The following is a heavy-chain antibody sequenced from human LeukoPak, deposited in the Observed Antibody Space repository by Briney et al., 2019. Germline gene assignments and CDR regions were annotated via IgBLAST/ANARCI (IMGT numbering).Heavy chain of an antibody. J-gene: IGHJ4*02. CDR3: ARTHYDSSAYYSPAGY. V-gene: IGHV1-2*02. CDR2: INVHTGVA. Sequence: GASVKVSCKASGYTFTGYNMHWVRQAPGQGLEWMGWINVHTGVAHYAQKFHGRVTMTRDTSISTAYVELNRLRSDDTAVFYCARTHYDSSAYYSPAGYWGQGTLVTVSS. CDR1: GYTFTGYN. D-gene: IGHD3-22*01.